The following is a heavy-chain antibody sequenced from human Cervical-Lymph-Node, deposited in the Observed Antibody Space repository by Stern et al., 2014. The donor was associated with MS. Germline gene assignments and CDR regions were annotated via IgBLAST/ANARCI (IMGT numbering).Heavy chain of an antibody. CDR2: ISYDGSNK. CDR1: GFTFSSYA. J-gene: IGHJ3*02. CDR3: ARADYGDKDAFDI. V-gene: IGHV3-30*01. Sequence: VQLVESGGGVVQPGRSLRLSCAASGFTFSSYAMHWVRQAPGKGLEWVAVISYDGSNKYYADSVKGRFTISRDNSKNTLYLQMNSLRAEDTAVYYCARADYGDKDAFDIWGQGTMVTVSS. D-gene: IGHD4-23*01.